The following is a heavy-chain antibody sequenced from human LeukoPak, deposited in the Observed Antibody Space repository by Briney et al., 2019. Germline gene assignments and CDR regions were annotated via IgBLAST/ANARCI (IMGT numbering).Heavy chain of an antibody. CDR3: ASRKLGNDY. V-gene: IGHV4-59*01. D-gene: IGHD7-27*01. CDR1: GGSISSYY. CDR2: IYYTGST. Sequence: SETLSLTCSVSGGSISSYYWSWIRQSPGKGLEWIGYIYYTGSTTYNPSLKSRVTISADTSKNQFSLKLSSVTAADTAVYYCASRKLGNDYWGQGTLVTVSS. J-gene: IGHJ4*02.